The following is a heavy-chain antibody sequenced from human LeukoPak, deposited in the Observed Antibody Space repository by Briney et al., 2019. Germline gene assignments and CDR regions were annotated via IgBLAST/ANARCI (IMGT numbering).Heavy chain of an antibody. V-gene: IGHV3-23*01. J-gene: IGHJ4*02. D-gene: IGHD4/OR15-4a*01. CDR3: AKDHAAAGAPDF. Sequence: PGGSLRLSCAASGFTFSTYSMNWARQAPGKGLEWVSSIRESGTSAYYADSVKGRFTVSRDNSKGTVSLQMERLRTEDTAVYYCAKDHAAAGAPDFWGQGTLVTVSS. CDR2: IRESGTSA. CDR1: GFTFSTYS.